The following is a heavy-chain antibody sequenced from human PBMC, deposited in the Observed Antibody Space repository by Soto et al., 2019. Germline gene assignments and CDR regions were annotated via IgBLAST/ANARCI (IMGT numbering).Heavy chain of an antibody. V-gene: IGHV3-21*01. D-gene: IGHD6-13*01. CDR2: ITSSSSHI. CDR1: GFTFSSYS. CDR3: VRAPPSSTWYRHYFDY. J-gene: IGHJ4*02. Sequence: GGSLRLSCSGSGFTFSSYSMNWVRQAPGKGLEWVSSITSSSSHIYHADSVKGRFTISRDNAENSLYLQMNSLRAEDTAVYYCVRAPPSSTWYRHYFDYWGQGTLVTVSS.